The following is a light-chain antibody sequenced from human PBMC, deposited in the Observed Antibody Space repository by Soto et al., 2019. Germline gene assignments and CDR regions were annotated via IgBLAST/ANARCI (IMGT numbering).Light chain of an antibody. Sequence: QSVLTQPPSASGTPGQRVTISCSGSSSNIGSNTVNWYQQLPGTAPKLLIYSNNQRPSGVPDRFSGSKSGTSASLAISGLQSQDEADYYCAAWDARLNAWVFGGGTKLTVL. CDR2: SNN. V-gene: IGLV1-44*01. J-gene: IGLJ3*02. CDR3: AAWDARLNAWV. CDR1: SSNIGSNT.